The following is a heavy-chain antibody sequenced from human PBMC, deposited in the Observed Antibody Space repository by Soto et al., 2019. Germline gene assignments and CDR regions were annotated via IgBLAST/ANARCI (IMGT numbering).Heavy chain of an antibody. D-gene: IGHD5-18*01. CDR1: GYTFTGYY. CDR3: ARGGIQIWFRDNNWFDP. CDR2: INPNSGGT. Sequence: ASVKVSCKASGYTFTGYYMHWVRQAPGQGLEWMGWINPNSGGTNYAQKFQGWVTMTRDTSISTAYMELSRLRSDDTAVYYCARGGIQIWFRDNNWFDPWGQVTLVTVSS. V-gene: IGHV1-2*04. J-gene: IGHJ5*02.